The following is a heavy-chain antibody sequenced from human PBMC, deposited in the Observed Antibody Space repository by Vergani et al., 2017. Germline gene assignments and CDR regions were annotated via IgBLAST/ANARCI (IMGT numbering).Heavy chain of an antibody. Sequence: QVQLQESGPGLVKPSETLSLTCTVSGGSISSYYWSWIRQPAGKGLEWIGRIHTSGSTNYNPSLKSRVTILVDRSKSQLSLKLTSVTAGDTAVYFCARELSYYYGSGSDDYNPYYYEGMDVWGPGTTVTVSS. CDR2: IHTSGST. D-gene: IGHD3-10*01. J-gene: IGHJ6*02. CDR1: GGSISSYY. CDR3: ARELSYYYGSGSDDYNPYYYEGMDV. V-gene: IGHV4-4*07.